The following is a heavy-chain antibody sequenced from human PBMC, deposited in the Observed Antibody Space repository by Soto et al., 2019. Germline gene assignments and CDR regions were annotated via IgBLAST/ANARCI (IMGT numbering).Heavy chain of an antibody. V-gene: IGHV3-73*01. CDR1: GFTFSGSA. Sequence: GGSLRLSCAASGFTFSGSAMHWVRQASGKGLEWVGRIRSKANSYATAYAASVKGRFTISRDDSKNTAYLQMNSLKTEDTAVYYCTRDEDIVVVVAATGSEENWFDPWGQGTLVTVSS. J-gene: IGHJ5*02. D-gene: IGHD2-15*01. CDR3: TRDEDIVVVVAATGSEENWFDP. CDR2: IRSKANSYAT.